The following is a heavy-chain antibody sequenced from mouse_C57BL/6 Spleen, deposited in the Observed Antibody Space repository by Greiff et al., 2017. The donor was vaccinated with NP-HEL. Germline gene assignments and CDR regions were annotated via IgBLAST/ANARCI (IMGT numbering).Heavy chain of an antibody. CDR1: GFTFSDYY. J-gene: IGHJ1*03. CDR2: ISNGGGST. CDR3: ARHRTGRGYWYFDV. Sequence: EVQRVESGGGLVQPGGSLKLSCAASGFTFSDYYMYWVRQTPEKRLEWVAYISNGGGSTYYPDTVKGRFTISRDNAKNTLYLQMSRLKSEDTAMYYCARHRTGRGYWYFDVWGTGTTVTVSS. V-gene: IGHV5-12*01. D-gene: IGHD4-1*01.